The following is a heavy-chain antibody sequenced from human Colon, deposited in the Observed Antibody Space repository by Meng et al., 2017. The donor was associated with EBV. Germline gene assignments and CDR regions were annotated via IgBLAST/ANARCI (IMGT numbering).Heavy chain of an antibody. CDR1: GGSVSSGGYY. V-gene: IGHV4-31*03. Sequence: GQRKESGPGLVKPSQTLSLTCTVSGGSVSSGGYYWTWIRQHPGKGLEWFGHIYYSGSTFYNPSLKRRVIISIDTSKNQFSLNLRSVTAADTAVYYCARVSSGWDYFDYWGQGTLVTVSS. D-gene: IGHD6-19*01. CDR2: IYYSGST. J-gene: IGHJ4*02. CDR3: ARVSSGWDYFDY.